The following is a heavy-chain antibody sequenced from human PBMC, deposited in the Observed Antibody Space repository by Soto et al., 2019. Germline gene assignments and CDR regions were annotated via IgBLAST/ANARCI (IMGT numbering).Heavy chain of an antibody. Sequence: QVQLVESGGGVVQPGRSLRLSCAASGFTFSSYGMHWVRQAPGKGLEWVAVISYDGSNKYYADSVKGRFTISRDNSKNTLYLQMNSLRAGDTAVYYCAKGYDFWSGYHFDYWGQGTLVTVSS. CDR3: AKGYDFWSGYHFDY. CDR1: GFTFSSYG. J-gene: IGHJ4*02. D-gene: IGHD3-3*01. CDR2: ISYDGSNK. V-gene: IGHV3-30*18.